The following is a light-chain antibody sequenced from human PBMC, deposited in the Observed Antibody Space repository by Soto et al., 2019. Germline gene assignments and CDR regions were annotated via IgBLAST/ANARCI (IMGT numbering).Light chain of an antibody. CDR3: QSYDSSLSGYV. CDR2: GNS. Sequence: HCVLKRAASGYGAPRAGGSIFSNGKSSKIGAGYDVHWYQQLPGTAPKLLIYGNSNRPSGVPDRFSGSKSGTSASLAITGLQAEDEADYYCQSYDSSLSGYVFGTGTKVTVL. J-gene: IGLJ1*01. V-gene: IGLV1-40*01. CDR1: SSKIGAGYD.